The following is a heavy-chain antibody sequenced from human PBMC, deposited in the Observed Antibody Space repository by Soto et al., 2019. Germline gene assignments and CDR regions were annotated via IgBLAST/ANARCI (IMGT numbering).Heavy chain of an antibody. CDR3: AKVLYASESFDSEEAPYGMDV. D-gene: IGHD3-10*01. CDR2: LWFDGSNE. J-gene: IGHJ6*02. V-gene: IGHV3-33*06. Sequence: GESLRLSCAASGFPFIRYDMHWGRQAPGKGLEWVAVLWFDGSNEYYADSVQGRFTISRDNSKNTLYLQMDSLRAEDTAVYYCAKVLYASESFDSEEAPYGMDVWGQGTTVTVSS. CDR1: GFPFIRYD.